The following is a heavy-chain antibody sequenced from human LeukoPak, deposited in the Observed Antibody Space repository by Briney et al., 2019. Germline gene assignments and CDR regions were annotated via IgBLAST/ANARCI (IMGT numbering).Heavy chain of an antibody. CDR3: ARRDRYSWYSFDY. Sequence: GESLRISCKGSGYSFTSYWITWVRQMPGKGLEWMGRIDPSDSYTNYSPSFQGNVTISVNKSISTAYLQWSSLKASDTAMYYCARRDRYSWYSFDYWGQGTLVTVSS. J-gene: IGHJ4*02. D-gene: IGHD6-13*01. V-gene: IGHV5-10-1*01. CDR1: GYSFTSYW. CDR2: IDPSDSYT.